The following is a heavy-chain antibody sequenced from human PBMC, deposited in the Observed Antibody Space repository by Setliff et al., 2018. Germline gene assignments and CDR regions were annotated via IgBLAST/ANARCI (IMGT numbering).Heavy chain of an antibody. V-gene: IGHV4-34*01. CDR2: INHSGST. CDR3: ARGRGYYDSSGYYLGKDY. J-gene: IGHJ4*02. D-gene: IGHD3-22*01. CDR1: GGSFSDYY. Sequence: PSETLSLTCAVYGGSFSDYYWSWIRQPPGKGLEWIGEINHSGSTNYNPSLKSRVTISVDTSKEQFSLKLSSVTAADTAVYYCARGRGYYDSSGYYLGKDYWGQGTLVTISS.